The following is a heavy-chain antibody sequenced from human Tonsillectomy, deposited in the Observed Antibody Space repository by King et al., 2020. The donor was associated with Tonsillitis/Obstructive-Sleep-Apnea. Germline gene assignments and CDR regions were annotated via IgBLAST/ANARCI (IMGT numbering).Heavy chain of an antibody. Sequence: VQLVESGGGLVQPGGSLRLSCAASGFTFGTYWMTWVRQAPGKGLEWVANINADASQKYYVDSVKGRFSISRDNAKNSVYLQMNSLRAEDTAVYYCARDRYYIESNIYYDVLDIWGQGTMVTVSS. J-gene: IGHJ3*02. CDR3: ARDRYYIESNIYYDVLDI. CDR2: INADASQK. CDR1: GFTFGTYW. V-gene: IGHV3-7*03. D-gene: IGHD3-22*01.